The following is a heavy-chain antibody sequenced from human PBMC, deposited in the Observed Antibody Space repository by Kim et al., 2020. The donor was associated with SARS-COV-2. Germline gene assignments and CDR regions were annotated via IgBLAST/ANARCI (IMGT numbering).Heavy chain of an antibody. CDR1: GFTFSSYW. J-gene: IGHJ5*02. CDR3: ARKPEWPGAHTWFDP. V-gene: IGHV3-74*01. D-gene: IGHD3-3*01. CDR2: INSDGSST. Sequence: GGSLRLSCAASGFTFSSYWMHWVRQAPGKGLVWVSRINSDGSSTSYADSVKGRFTISRDNAKNTLYLQMNSLRAEDTAVYYCARKPEWPGAHTWFDPWGQGTLVTVSS.